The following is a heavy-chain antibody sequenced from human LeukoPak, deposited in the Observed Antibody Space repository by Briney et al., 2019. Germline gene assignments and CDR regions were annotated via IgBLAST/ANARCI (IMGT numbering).Heavy chain of an antibody. CDR2: IYSDGNT. J-gene: IGHJ5*02. V-gene: IGHV3-53*01. Sequence: GGSLRLSCAVSGFTVSSIYMSWVRQAPGKGLEWVSFIYSDGNTYYADSVKGRFTLSRDSSRNTLYLQMNSLRVDDTAVYYCAGDTHSSRWYDHWGQGTLVTVSS. CDR3: AGDTHSSRWYDH. CDR1: GFTVSSIY. D-gene: IGHD6-19*01.